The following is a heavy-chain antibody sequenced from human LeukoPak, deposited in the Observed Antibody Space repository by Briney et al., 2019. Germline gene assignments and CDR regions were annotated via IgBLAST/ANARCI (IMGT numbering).Heavy chain of an antibody. D-gene: IGHD2-2*01. J-gene: IGHJ4*02. CDR3: ARVSVVVPAAPFDY. CDR2: IKQDGSEK. CDR1: GFTFSNYY. Sequence: GGSLRLSCAASGFTFSNYYMSWIRQAPGKGLEWVANIKQDGSEKYYVDSVKGRFTISRDNAKNSLYLQMNSLRAEDTAVYYCARVSVVVPAAPFDYWGQGTLVTVSS. V-gene: IGHV3-7*01.